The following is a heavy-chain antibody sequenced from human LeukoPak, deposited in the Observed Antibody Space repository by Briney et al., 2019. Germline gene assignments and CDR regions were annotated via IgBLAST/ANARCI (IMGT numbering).Heavy chain of an antibody. D-gene: IGHD5-24*01. Sequence: GGSLRLSCEASGFTFSAYAMTWVRQAPGKGLEWVSSIGSDNKPHYSESVKGRFAISRDNSKNTLFLQMNSLTAEDTAMYYCTRTFLSGDGYKVGYFDYWGQGTLVTVSS. CDR2: IGSDNKP. CDR1: GFTFSAYA. J-gene: IGHJ4*02. V-gene: IGHV3-23*05. CDR3: TRTFLSGDGYKVGYFDY.